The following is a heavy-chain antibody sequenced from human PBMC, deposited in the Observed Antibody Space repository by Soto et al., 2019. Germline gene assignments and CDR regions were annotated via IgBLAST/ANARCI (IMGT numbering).Heavy chain of an antibody. CDR3: ARDRLRYFDCLLSSYYGMDV. Sequence: SETLSLTCTVSGGSISSSSYYWGWIRQPPGKGLEWIGSIYYSGSTYYNPSLKSRVTISVDTPKNQFSLKLSSVTAADTAVYYCARDRLRYFDCLLSSYYGMDVWGQGTTVTVSS. J-gene: IGHJ6*02. CDR1: GGSISSSSYY. CDR2: IYYSGST. D-gene: IGHD3-9*01. V-gene: IGHV4-39*02.